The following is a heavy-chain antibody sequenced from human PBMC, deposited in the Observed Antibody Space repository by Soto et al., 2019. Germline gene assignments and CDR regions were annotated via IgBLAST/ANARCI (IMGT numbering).Heavy chain of an antibody. J-gene: IGHJ4*02. Sequence: EVQLVESGGGLVQPGGSLRLSCAASGFTFSSHWMSWVRQAPGKGLEWVANVNLDGSEKYYVDSVKGRFTISRDNAKNSLYLHMNSLRAEDTAVYYCARDYYFRSGSVDYWGQGTLVTVSS. CDR1: GFTFSSHW. CDR2: VNLDGSEK. CDR3: ARDYYFRSGSVDY. D-gene: IGHD3-10*01. V-gene: IGHV3-7*01.